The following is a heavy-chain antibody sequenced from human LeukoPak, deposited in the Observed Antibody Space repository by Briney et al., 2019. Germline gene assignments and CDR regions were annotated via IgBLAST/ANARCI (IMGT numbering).Heavy chain of an antibody. V-gene: IGHV3-30*18. CDR3: AKGLLGIATVGIDY. CDR1: GFTFSSYG. Sequence: GGSLRLSCAASGFTFSSYGMHWVRQAPGKGLEWVAFISYDGTNKYYADSVKGRLTISRDNSKNTLYVQMNSLRAEDTAVYYCAKGLLGIATVGIDYWGQGTLVTVSS. CDR2: ISYDGTNK. J-gene: IGHJ4*02. D-gene: IGHD6-13*01.